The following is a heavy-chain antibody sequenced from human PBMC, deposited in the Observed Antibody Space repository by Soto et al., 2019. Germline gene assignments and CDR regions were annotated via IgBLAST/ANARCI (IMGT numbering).Heavy chain of an antibody. CDR3: ARQDDFWSGYQQGYYFDY. D-gene: IGHD3-3*01. V-gene: IGHV4-59*08. CDR2: IYYSGST. CDR1: GGSISSYY. J-gene: IGHJ4*02. Sequence: VSGGSISSYYWSWIRQPPGKGLEWIGYIYYSGSTNYNPSLKSRVTISVDTSKNQFSLKLSSVTAADTAVYYCARQDDFWSGYQQGYYFDYWGQGTLVTVSS.